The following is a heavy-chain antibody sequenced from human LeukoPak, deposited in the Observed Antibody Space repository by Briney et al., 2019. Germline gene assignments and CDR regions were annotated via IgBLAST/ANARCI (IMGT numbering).Heavy chain of an antibody. Sequence: SVKASCKASGGTFSSYAISWVRQAPGQGLEWMGRIIPIFGTANYAQKFQGRVTITTDESTSTAYMELSSLRSEDTAVYYCARFSEGRLGTDYWGQGTLVTVSS. CDR2: IIPIFGTA. V-gene: IGHV1-69*05. CDR3: ARFSEGRLGTDY. J-gene: IGHJ4*02. D-gene: IGHD6-25*01. CDR1: GGTFSSYA.